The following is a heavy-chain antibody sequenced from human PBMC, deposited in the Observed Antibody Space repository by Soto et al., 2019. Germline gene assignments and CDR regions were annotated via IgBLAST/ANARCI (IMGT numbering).Heavy chain of an antibody. D-gene: IGHD6-13*01. CDR2: IIPIFGTA. CDR3: AREGAEDSSSWSPWEGYYYGMDV. Sequence: SVKVSCKASGGTFSSYSISWVLQAPGQGLEWMGGIIPIFGTANYAQKFQGRVTITADKSTSTAYMELSSLRSEDTAVYYCAREGAEDSSSWSPWEGYYYGMDVWGQGTTVTVSS. CDR1: GGTFSSYS. V-gene: IGHV1-69*06. J-gene: IGHJ6*02.